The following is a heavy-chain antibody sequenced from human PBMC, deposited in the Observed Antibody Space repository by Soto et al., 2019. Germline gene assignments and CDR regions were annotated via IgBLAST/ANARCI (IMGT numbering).Heavy chain of an antibody. D-gene: IGHD5-12*01. J-gene: IGHJ4*02. Sequence: ASVKVSCKASGYTFTDYYIHWVRQAPGQGLQWMGWINPNSGGTNYAQKFQGRVTVTRDTSISTAYMELRRLTSDDTAVYYCATAQSRYTAYDAGDYWGQGNLVTVSS. CDR2: INPNSGGT. V-gene: IGHV1-2*02. CDR3: ATAQSRYTAYDAGDY. CDR1: GYTFTDYY.